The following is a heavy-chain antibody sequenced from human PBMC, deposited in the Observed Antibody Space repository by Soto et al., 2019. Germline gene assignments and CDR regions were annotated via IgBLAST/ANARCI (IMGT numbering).Heavy chain of an antibody. J-gene: IGHJ4*02. CDR3: AKAWGIGN. CDR2: ISGSGSST. V-gene: IGHV3-23*01. CDR1: GFTFSSYT. D-gene: IGHD7-27*01. Sequence: PGGSLRLSCAASGFTFSSYTMSWVRQAPGKGLEWVSTISGSGSSTYSADSVKGRFTISRDNSKNTLYLQMNSLRVEDTAIYYCAKAWGIGNWDQGTLIMVTS.